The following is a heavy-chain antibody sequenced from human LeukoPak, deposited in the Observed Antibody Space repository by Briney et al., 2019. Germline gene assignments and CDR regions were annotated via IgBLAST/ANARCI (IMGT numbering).Heavy chain of an antibody. J-gene: IGHJ4*02. CDR1: GFTFSDYF. Sequence: GGSLRLSCAASGFTFSDYFMTWIRQAPGKGLEWVSYISGSGSNRYYADSVKGRFTISRDNVKNSLYLQMNSLRVEDTAVYYCATSQSSVAGIVGDWGQGTLVTVSS. D-gene: IGHD6-19*01. V-gene: IGHV3-11*04. CDR2: ISGSGSNR. CDR3: ATSQSSVAGIVGD.